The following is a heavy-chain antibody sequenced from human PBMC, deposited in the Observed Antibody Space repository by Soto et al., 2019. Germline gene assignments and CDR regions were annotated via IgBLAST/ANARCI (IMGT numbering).Heavy chain of an antibody. V-gene: IGHV1-18*01. CDR3: AREGSIFGVVIISRWFDT. CDR2: INPNNGNT. CDR1: DYAFTSYG. D-gene: IGHD3-3*01. Sequence: QGQLVQSGAETKKPGASVRISCKASDYAFTSYGISWVRQAPGHGLEWMGWINPNNGNTNYAQKFQGRVTMTADTSTSTAYMELRSLRSDDSAIYYCAREGSIFGVVIISRWFDTWGQGNRVTVSS. J-gene: IGHJ5*02.